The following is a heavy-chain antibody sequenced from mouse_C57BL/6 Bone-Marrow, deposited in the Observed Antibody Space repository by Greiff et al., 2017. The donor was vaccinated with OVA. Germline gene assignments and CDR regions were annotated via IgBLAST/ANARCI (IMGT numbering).Heavy chain of an antibody. Sequence: QVQLKESGAELARPGASVKLSCKASGYTFTSYGISWVKQRTGQGLEWIGEIYPRSGNTYYNEKFKGKATLTADKSSSTAYMELRSLTSEDSAVYCCARSLYYYGSSYGFAYWGQGTLVTVSA. CDR3: ARSLYYYGSSYGFAY. J-gene: IGHJ3*01. V-gene: IGHV1-81*01. CDR2: IYPRSGNT. CDR1: GYTFTSYG. D-gene: IGHD1-1*01.